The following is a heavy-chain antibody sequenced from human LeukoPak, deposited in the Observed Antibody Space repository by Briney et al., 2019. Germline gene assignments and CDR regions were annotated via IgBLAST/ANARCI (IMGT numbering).Heavy chain of an antibody. Sequence: PGGSLRLSCAASGFTFDDYGMSWVRQAPGKGLEWVSGINWNGGSTGYADSVKGRFTISRDNAKNSLYLQMNSLRAEDTALYHCARRSGGAQTWRWELPFDYWGQGTLVTVSS. CDR3: ARRSGGAQTWRWELPFDY. D-gene: IGHD1-26*01. CDR1: GFTFDDYG. J-gene: IGHJ4*02. V-gene: IGHV3-20*01. CDR2: INWNGGST.